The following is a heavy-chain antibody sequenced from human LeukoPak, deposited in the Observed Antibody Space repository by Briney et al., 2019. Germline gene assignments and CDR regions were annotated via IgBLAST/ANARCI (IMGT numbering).Heavy chain of an antibody. J-gene: IGHJ6*02. D-gene: IGHD3-16*01. Sequence: PGGSLRLSCAASGFTVSSNYMSWVRQAPGKGLEWVSSISSSSTYIYYADSLKGRFTISRDNAKNSLYLQMNSLRVEDTAVYYCAREGGTIYYYYGMDVWGQGTTVTVSS. CDR1: GFTVSSNY. CDR2: ISSSSTYI. CDR3: AREGGTIYYYYGMDV. V-gene: IGHV3-21*01.